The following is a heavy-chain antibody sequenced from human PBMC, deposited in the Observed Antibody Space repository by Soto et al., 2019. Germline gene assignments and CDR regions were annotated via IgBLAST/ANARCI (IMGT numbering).Heavy chain of an antibody. J-gene: IGHJ4*02. CDR2: ISSSSTYT. Sequence: QVQLVESGGGLVKPGGSLRLSCAASGFTFSDYYMSWIRQAPGKGLEWVSYISSSSTYTNYADSVKGRFTISRDNAKNSLYLQMNSLRAEDTAVYYCVSDHHRYSGYDYVDYWGQGTLFTVSS. V-gene: IGHV3-11*05. CDR3: VSDHHRYSGYDYVDY. D-gene: IGHD5-12*01. CDR1: GFTFSDYY.